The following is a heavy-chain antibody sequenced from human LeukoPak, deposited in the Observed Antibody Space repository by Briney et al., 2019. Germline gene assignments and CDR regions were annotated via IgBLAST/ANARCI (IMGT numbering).Heavy chain of an antibody. CDR1: GFTFSSYW. D-gene: IGHD1-26*01. V-gene: IGHV3-7*01. CDR2: IKQDGSEK. Sequence: PGGSLRLSCAASGFTFSSYWMSWVRQAPGKGLEWVANIKQDGSEKYYVDSVKGRFTISRDNAKNSLYLQMNSLRAEDTAVYYCARRFRVGATKGGNYFDYWGQGTLVTVSS. CDR3: ARRFRVGATKGGNYFDY. J-gene: IGHJ4*02.